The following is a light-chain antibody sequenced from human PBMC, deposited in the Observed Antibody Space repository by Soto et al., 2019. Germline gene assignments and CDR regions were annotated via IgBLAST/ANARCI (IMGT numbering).Light chain of an antibody. CDR2: GAS. CDR1: QGIGSD. J-gene: IGKJ1*01. CDR3: QKQYAYHPWT. V-gene: IGKV1-9*01. Sequence: QLTQSPSSLSASVGDRVTITCRASQGIGSDLAWYQQKPGRAPKLLIFGASTLQSGVPSRFSGSGSGTDFTLIVSSLQPEDFSTYFCQKQYAYHPWTFGQGTKVDIK.